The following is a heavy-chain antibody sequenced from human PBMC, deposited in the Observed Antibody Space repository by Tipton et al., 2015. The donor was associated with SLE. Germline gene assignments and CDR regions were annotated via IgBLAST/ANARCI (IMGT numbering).Heavy chain of an antibody. Sequence: LRLSCAASGFTFSSYAMHWVRQAPGKGLEWVAVISYDGSNKYYADSVKGRFTISRDNSKNTLYLQMNSLRAEDTAVYYCARAEDIVVVPAASYGMDVWGQGTTVTVSS. D-gene: IGHD2-2*01. V-gene: IGHV3-30*04. CDR1: GFTFSSYA. CDR2: ISYDGSNK. J-gene: IGHJ6*02. CDR3: ARAEDIVVVPAASYGMDV.